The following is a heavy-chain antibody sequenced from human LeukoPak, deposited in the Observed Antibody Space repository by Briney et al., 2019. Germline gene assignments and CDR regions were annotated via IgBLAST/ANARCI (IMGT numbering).Heavy chain of an antibody. D-gene: IGHD5-12*01. Sequence: SGPTLVNPTQTLTLTCSFSGFSLKTSGVGVGWIRQPPGKALEWLALIYWDDDKRYSPSLKSRLTITKDTSKNQVVLRMTSVDPVDTATYYCAQDTGYGSFGYWGQGTVVTVSS. CDR3: AQDTGYGSFGY. CDR1: GFSLKTSGVG. CDR2: IYWDDDK. J-gene: IGHJ4*02. V-gene: IGHV2-5*02.